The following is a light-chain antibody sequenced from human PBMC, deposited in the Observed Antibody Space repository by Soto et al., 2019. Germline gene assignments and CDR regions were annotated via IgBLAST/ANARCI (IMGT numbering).Light chain of an antibody. Sequence: QSALTQPRSVSGSPGQTVTISCTGTSSDVGEYNYVSWYQKYTGKAPKVMIYDVIKRPSGVPERFSGAKSGNTASLTISGLQGEDEADYYCSSYGGTYSFGVLFGGGTKLTVL. CDR2: DVI. CDR3: SSYGGTYSFGVL. J-gene: IGLJ2*01. CDR1: SSDVGEYNY. V-gene: IGLV2-11*01.